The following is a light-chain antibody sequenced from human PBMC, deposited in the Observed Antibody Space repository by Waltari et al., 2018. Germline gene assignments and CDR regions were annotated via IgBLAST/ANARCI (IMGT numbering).Light chain of an antibody. CDR2: RAS. Sequence: VLTQSPGTLSLSPGDRATLSCRASQTVSSGYLAWYQQKAGQAPMLLIYRASSRATGIPDRFSGSGSGTDFTLTISRLEPEDSAVYYCQQYDSSPPWTFGQGTKVEIK. J-gene: IGKJ1*01. CDR3: QQYDSSPPWT. V-gene: IGKV3-20*01. CDR1: QTVSSGY.